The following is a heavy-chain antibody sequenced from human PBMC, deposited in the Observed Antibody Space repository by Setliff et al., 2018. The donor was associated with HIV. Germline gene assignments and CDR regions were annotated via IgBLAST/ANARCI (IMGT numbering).Heavy chain of an antibody. J-gene: IGHJ4*02. D-gene: IGHD5-12*01. CDR1: GFTFSSYA. V-gene: IGHV3-30-3*01. CDR2: ASYNGDNK. Sequence: GGSLRLSCAASGFTFSSYAMHWVRQAPGKGLEWVAVASYNGDNKEYADSVKGRFTISRDTSKNTVFLQMNSLRAEDTGVYYCHSGYDTEEQSYFDYWGQGALVTVSS. CDR3: HSGYDTEEQSYFDY.